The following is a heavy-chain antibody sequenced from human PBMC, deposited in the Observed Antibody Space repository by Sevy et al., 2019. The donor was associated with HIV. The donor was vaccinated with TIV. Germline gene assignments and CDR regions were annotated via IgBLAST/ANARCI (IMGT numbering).Heavy chain of an antibody. CDR2: IKSKTDGGTT. J-gene: IGHJ4*02. D-gene: IGHD3-22*01. CDR3: SLNTRGSSGAFDY. CDR1: GFTFSNAW. Sequence: GGSLRLSCAASGFTFSNAWMSWVRQAPGKGLERVGRIKSKTDGGTTDYAPPVKGRFTIARDDSKNTLYLQMNSLKNEDTAVYYCSLNTRGSSGAFDYWCQGALVTVSS. V-gene: IGHV3-15*01.